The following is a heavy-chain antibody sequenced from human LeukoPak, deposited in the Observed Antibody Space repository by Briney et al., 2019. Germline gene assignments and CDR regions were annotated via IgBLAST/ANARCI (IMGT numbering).Heavy chain of an antibody. CDR2: ITWDGGST. J-gene: IGHJ4*02. D-gene: IGHD6-13*01. CDR1: GFTFSSYW. V-gene: IGHV3-43D*03. Sequence: GGSLRLSCAASGFTFSSYWMSWVRQAPGKGLEWVSLITWDGGSTYYADSVKGRFTISRDNSKNSLYLQMTSLRAEDTALYYCAKGTSSWHEFDYWGQGTLVTVSS. CDR3: AKGTSSWHEFDY.